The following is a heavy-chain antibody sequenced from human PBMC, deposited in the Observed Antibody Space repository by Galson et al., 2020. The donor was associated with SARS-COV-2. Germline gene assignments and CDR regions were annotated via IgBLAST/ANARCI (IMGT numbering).Heavy chain of an antibody. J-gene: IGHJ3*02. V-gene: IGHV4-34*01. D-gene: IGHD4-17*01. CDR2: INSSGST. CDR3: ARLHYGEYAPEAFDI. Sequence: SETLYITCAVYVGSFSGYYWSWIRQPPGKGLAWIGEINSSGSTYYNPSLKSRVTISGDRSKNQFSLRLSSVTAADTAVYYCARLHYGEYAPEAFDIWGPGTRVTVAS. CDR1: VGSFSGYY.